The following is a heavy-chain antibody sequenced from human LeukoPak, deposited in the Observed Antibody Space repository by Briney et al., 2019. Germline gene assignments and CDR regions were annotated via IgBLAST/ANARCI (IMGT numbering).Heavy chain of an antibody. D-gene: IGHD5-18*01. Sequence: ASVKVSCKASGGTFSSYAISWVRQAPGQGLEWMGWINPNSGGTNYAQKFQGRVTMTRDTSISTAYMELSRLRSDDTAVYYCAKEEVDTATIDYWGQGTLVTVSS. J-gene: IGHJ4*02. CDR1: GGTFSSYA. CDR2: INPNSGGT. CDR3: AKEEVDTATIDY. V-gene: IGHV1-2*02.